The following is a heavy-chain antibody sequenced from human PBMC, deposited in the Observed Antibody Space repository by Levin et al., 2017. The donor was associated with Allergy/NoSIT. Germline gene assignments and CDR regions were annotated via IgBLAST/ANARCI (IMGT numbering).Heavy chain of an antibody. CDR3: ARDHYPVGIPGGMDV. V-gene: IGHV3-48*03. D-gene: IGHD2-21*01. J-gene: IGHJ6*02. Sequence: GGSLRLSCAASGFTFSSYEMNWVRQAPGKGLEWVSYISSSGSTIYYADSVKGRFTISRDNAKNSLYLQMNSLRAEDTAVYYCARDHYPVGIPGGMDVWGQGTTVTVSS. CDR1: GFTFSSYE. CDR2: ISSSGSTI.